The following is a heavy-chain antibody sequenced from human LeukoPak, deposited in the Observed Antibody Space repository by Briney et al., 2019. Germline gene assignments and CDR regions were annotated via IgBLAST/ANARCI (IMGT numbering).Heavy chain of an antibody. V-gene: IGHV1-2*02. CDR2: INPNSGGT. CDR1: GYTFTGYY. J-gene: IGHJ4*02. Sequence: GASVKVSCKASGYTFTGYYMHWVRQAPGQGLEWMGWINPNSGGTNYAQKFQGRVTMTRDTSISTAYMELSRLRSDDTAVYYCARDRITIFGVVEYYFDYWGQGTLVTVSS. D-gene: IGHD3-3*01. CDR3: ARDRITIFGVVEYYFDY.